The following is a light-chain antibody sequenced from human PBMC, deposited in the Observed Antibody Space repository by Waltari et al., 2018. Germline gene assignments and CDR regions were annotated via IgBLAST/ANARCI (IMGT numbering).Light chain of an antibody. CDR2: GAS. CDR3: QQYGSSPHT. J-gene: IGKJ2*01. V-gene: IGKV3-20*01. Sequence: ELVLTQSPGTLSLSPGERATLSCRASQSVRNNYLAWYQQKPGQAPRLLIYGASSRATGIPDRFSGSGSGTDFTLTISRLEPEDFAVYYCQQYGSSPHTFGQGTKLEIK. CDR1: QSVRNNY.